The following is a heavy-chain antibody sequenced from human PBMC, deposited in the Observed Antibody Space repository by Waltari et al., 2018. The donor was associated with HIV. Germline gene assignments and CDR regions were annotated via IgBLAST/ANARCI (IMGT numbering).Heavy chain of an antibody. CDR2: INAGNGNT. V-gene: IGHV1-3*01. D-gene: IGHD3-22*01. CDR1: GYTFTSYA. J-gene: IGHJ4*02. Sequence: QVQLVQSGAEVKKPGASVKVSCKASGYTFTSYAMHWVRQAPGQRLEWMGWINAGNGNTKYSQKFQGRVTITRDTSASTAYMELSSLRSEDTAVYYCARDRATMIVVVSQEFDYWGQGTLVTVSS. CDR3: ARDRATMIVVVSQEFDY.